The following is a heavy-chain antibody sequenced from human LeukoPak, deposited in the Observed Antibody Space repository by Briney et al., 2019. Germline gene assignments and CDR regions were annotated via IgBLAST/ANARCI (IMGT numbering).Heavy chain of an antibody. CDR1: GFTFSSYG. CDR3: AKAPVSIAALSYYYYMDV. D-gene: IGHD6-6*01. CDR2: IRYDGSNK. Sequence: PGGSLRLSCAASGFTFSSYGMHWVRQAPGKGLEWVAFIRYDGSNKYYADSVKGRFTISRDNSKNTLYLQMNSLRAEDTAVYYCAKAPVSIAALSYYYYMDVWGKGTTVTVSS. J-gene: IGHJ6*03. V-gene: IGHV3-30*02.